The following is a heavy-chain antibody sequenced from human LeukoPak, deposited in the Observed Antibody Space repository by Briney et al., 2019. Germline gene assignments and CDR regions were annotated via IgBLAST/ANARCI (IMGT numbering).Heavy chain of an antibody. J-gene: IGHJ4*02. CDR3: ARRNYPYYFDY. D-gene: IGHD1-7*01. CDR2: ISDTVTT. CDR1: GGSINSRNNY. Sequence: SETLSLTCTVSGGSINSRNNYWGWIRQPPGKGLEWIAIISDTVTTYYSPSLKSRLPISVDTSKNQFSLTLSYVTAADTAVYYCARRNYPYYFDYWGQGTLVTVSS. V-gene: IGHV4-39*01.